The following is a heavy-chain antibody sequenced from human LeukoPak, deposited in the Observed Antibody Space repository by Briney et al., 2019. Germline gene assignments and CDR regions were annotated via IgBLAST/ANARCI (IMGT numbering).Heavy chain of an antibody. D-gene: IGHD1-1*01. Sequence: GGSLRLSCAGSGFTLSSYAMSWVRQAPGKGLEWVSLISGGTDATYYADSVKGRFTISRDNSKNTLYLQMNSLRAEDTAVYYCAKSRSGSANWALQIFDNWGQGALVTVSS. V-gene: IGHV3-23*01. CDR3: AKSRSGSANWALQIFDN. J-gene: IGHJ4*02. CDR2: ISGGTDAT. CDR1: GFTLSSYA.